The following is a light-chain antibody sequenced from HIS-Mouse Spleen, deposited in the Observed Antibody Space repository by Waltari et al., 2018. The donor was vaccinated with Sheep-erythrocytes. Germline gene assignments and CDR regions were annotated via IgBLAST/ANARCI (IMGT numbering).Light chain of an antibody. V-gene: IGLV2-8*01. CDR3: SSYAGSNNWV. CDR2: EVS. J-gene: IGLJ3*02. Sequence: QSALTQPPSASGSPGQSVTISCTGTSSDVGGYNYVSWYQQHPGKAPKPMIYEVSKRPSGGPDRLSGSKSGNTAALTVSGLQAEDEADYYCSSYAGSNNWVFGGGTKLTVL. CDR1: SSDVGGYNY.